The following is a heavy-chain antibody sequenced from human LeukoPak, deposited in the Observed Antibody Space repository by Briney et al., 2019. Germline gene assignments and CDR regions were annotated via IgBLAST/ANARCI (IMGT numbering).Heavy chain of an antibody. CDR3: ARGSTYCGGDCYSIPFDY. V-gene: IGHV1-69*13. CDR2: VIPIFGTA. Sequence: ASVKVSCKASGGTFSSCAISWVRQAPGQGLEWMGGVIPIFGTANYAQKFQGRVTITADESTSTAYMELSSLRSEDTAVYYCARGSTYCGGDCYSIPFDYWGQGTLVTVSS. D-gene: IGHD2-21*02. J-gene: IGHJ4*02. CDR1: GGTFSSCA.